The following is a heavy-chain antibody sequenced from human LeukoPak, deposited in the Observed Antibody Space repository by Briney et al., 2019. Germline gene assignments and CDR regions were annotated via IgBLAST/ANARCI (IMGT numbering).Heavy chain of an antibody. Sequence: SETLSLTCTVSGGSISSSGYYWGWIRQPPGKGLEWIGSIYYSGSTYYNPSLKSRVTISVDTSKNQFSLKLSSVTAADTAVYYCVRVVKYSGSYYGDYWGQGALVIVSS. D-gene: IGHD1-26*01. CDR2: IYYSGST. J-gene: IGHJ4*02. V-gene: IGHV4-39*01. CDR3: VRVVKYSGSYYGDY. CDR1: GGSISSSGYY.